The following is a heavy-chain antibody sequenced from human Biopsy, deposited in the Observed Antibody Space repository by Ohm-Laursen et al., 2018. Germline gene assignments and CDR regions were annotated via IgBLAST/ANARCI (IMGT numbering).Heavy chain of an antibody. J-gene: IGHJ5*02. V-gene: IGHV1-8*01. CDR3: GRAVRNQLLTDP. D-gene: IGHD1-7*01. Sequence: ASVKASCKASGYTFTSYDITWVRQASGQGPEWIGWLNPVSGNSNFGQKFRGRVTVTSDTSISAAYMELSGLTSDDTATYYCGRAVRNQLLTDPWGQGTLVTVTS. CDR1: GYTFTSYD. CDR2: LNPVSGNS.